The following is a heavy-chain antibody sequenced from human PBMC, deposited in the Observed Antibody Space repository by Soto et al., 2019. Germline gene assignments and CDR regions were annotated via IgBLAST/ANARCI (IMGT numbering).Heavy chain of an antibody. J-gene: IGHJ4*01. CDR1: GFTFSSYG. CDR3: AKSHDILLEGSDY. V-gene: IGHV3-30*18. CDR2: ISYDGSNK. Sequence: PGGSLRLSXAASGFTFSSYGMHWVRQAPGKGLEWVAVISYDGSNKYYADSVKGRFTISRDNSKNTLYLQMNSLRAEDTAVYYCAKSHDILLEGSDYWGQGTLVTVSS. D-gene: IGHD3-9*01.